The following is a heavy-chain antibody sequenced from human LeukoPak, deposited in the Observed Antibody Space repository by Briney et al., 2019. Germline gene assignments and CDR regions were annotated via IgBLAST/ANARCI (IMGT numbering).Heavy chain of an antibody. J-gene: IGHJ3*01. D-gene: IGHD1-7*01. Sequence: GGSLRLSCATSGLSVSTSVIHWDRQIPGRGLQWVAGTWSDGVAKYYEASVKGRFTISIDRSKNTVFLQMNNLRAEDTALYHCTKETNAFDAWGQGTLVTVSS. V-gene: IGHV3-33*03. CDR2: TWSDGVAK. CDR3: TKETNAFDA. CDR1: GLSVSTSV.